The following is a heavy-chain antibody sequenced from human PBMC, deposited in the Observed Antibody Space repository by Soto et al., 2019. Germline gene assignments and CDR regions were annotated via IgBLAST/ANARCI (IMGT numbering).Heavy chain of an antibody. J-gene: IGHJ4*02. CDR3: ARGRYGDY. V-gene: IGHV1-18*01. D-gene: IGHD1-1*01. CDR2: ISANNGNT. CDR1: GYAFTTYG. Sequence: QVHLVQSGAEVKKPGASVKVSCKGSGYAFTTYGITWVRQAPGQGLEWMGWISANNGNTNYAQKLQGRVTVARDTSTCTAYMELRSLRSDVTAVYYCARGRYGDYWGQGALVTVSS.